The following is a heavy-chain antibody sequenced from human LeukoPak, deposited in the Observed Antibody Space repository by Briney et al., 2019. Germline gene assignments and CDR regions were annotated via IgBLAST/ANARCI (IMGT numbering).Heavy chain of an antibody. Sequence: PGGSLRLSCAASGFTVSSNYMSWVRQAPGKGLEWVSVIYSGGSTYYADSVKGRFTISRDNSKNTLYLQMNSLRAEDTAVYYCARGKQSVRYFDWPMAFDIWGQGTMVTVSS. CDR2: IYSGGST. CDR1: GFTVSSNY. V-gene: IGHV3-53*01. J-gene: IGHJ3*02. CDR3: ARGKQSVRYFDWPMAFDI. D-gene: IGHD3-9*01.